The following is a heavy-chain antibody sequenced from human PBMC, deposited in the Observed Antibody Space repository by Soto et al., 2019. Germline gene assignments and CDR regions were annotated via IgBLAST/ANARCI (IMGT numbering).Heavy chain of an antibody. J-gene: IGHJ6*02. CDR1: GYSFTSYW. CDR3: ARGLAAAGDYYYYGMDV. V-gene: IGHV5-10-1*01. CDR2: IDPSDSYT. D-gene: IGHD6-13*01. Sequence: GESLKISCKGSGYSFTSYWISWVRQMPGKGLEWMGRIDPSDSYTNYSPSFQGHVTISADKSISTAYLQWSSLKASDTAMYYCARGLAAAGDYYYYGMDVWGQGTTVTVSS.